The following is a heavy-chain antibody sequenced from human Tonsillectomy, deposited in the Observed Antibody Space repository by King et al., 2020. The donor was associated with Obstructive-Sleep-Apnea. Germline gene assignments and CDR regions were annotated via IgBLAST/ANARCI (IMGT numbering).Heavy chain of an antibody. CDR2: IYYSGST. J-gene: IGHJ2*01. CDR3: ARTLSIAAAGTGWYFDL. Sequence: LQLQESGPGLVKPSETLSLTCTVSGGSISSYYWSWIRQPPGKGLEWIGYIYYSGSTNYNPSLKSRVPISVDTSKNQFSLKLRSVTAADTAVYYCARTLSIAAAGTGWYFDLWGRGTLVTVSS. V-gene: IGHV4-59*01. D-gene: IGHD6-13*01. CDR1: GGSISSYY.